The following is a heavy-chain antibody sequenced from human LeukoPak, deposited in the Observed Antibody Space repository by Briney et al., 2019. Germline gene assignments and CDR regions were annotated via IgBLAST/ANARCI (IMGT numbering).Heavy chain of an antibody. J-gene: IGHJ6*02. CDR3: ATDFTPYYYYGMDV. CDR1: GYTLTELS. CDR2: FDPEDGET. V-gene: IGHV1-24*01. Sequence: ASVKDSCKVSGYTLTELSMHWVRQAPGKGLEWMGGFDPEDGETIYAQKFQGRVTMIEVTTTDTAYMELSSLRSEDTAVYYCATDFTPYYYYGMDVWGQGTTVTVSS.